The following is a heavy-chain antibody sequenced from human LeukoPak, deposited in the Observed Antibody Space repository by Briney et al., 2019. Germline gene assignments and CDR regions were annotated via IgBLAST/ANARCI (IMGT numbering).Heavy chain of an antibody. Sequence: GGSLRLSCAASGFTFRSYWMSWVRQAPGKGLEWVTNIKQDASEIYYVDSVNGRFTISRDNAKNSLYLQMNSLRVEDTAVYYCARVRTENYYGMDVWGQGTTVTVSS. CDR3: ARVRTENYYGMDV. CDR1: GFTFRSYW. V-gene: IGHV3-7*04. CDR2: IKQDASEI. D-gene: IGHD3/OR15-3a*01. J-gene: IGHJ6*02.